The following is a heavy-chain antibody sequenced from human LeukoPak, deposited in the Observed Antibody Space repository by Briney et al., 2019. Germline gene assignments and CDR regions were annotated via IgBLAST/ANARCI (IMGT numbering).Heavy chain of an antibody. V-gene: IGHV4-30-4*01. CDR1: GGSTSSGDYN. CDR2: IYYSGST. CDR3: ARGVESDILTGYDPYFDY. Sequence: SETLSLTCTVSGGSTSSGDYNWSWIRQPPGKGLEWIGYIYYSGSTYYNPSLKSRVTISVDTSKNQFSLKLSSVTAADTAVYYCARGVESDILTGYDPYFDYWGQGTLVTVSS. J-gene: IGHJ4*02. D-gene: IGHD3-9*01.